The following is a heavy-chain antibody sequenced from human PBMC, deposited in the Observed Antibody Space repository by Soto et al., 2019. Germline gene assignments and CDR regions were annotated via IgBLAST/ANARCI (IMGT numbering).Heavy chain of an antibody. D-gene: IGHD2-21*02. J-gene: IGHJ3*02. CDR1: GFTFTSYA. CDR3: AIVRAGDRPGYTFDI. CDR2: IGGGGVST. V-gene: IGHV3-23*01. Sequence: EVQLLESGGALVQPGGSLRLSCAASGFTFTSYAMSWVRQAPGKGLEWVSTIGGGGVSTYYADSVKGRFTISRDTSKNTLYLQINSLTADDTAVYYCAIVRAGDRPGYTFDIWWRGTIVTVSS.